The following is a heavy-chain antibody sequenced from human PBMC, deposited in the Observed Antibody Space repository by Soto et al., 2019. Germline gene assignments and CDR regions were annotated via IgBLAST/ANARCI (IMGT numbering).Heavy chain of an antibody. D-gene: IGHD3-10*01. CDR2: IYPGDSDT. V-gene: IGHV5-51*01. CDR3: AGGGVRGVVTRTRDYYGMDV. J-gene: IGHJ6*02. CDR1: GYNFTNYW. Sequence: EVQLVQSGAEVKKPGESLKISCKGSGYNFTNYWIGWVRQMPGKGLESMGIIYPGDSDTRYSPSFQGQVTISADKSISTAYLRWSSLKASDTAMYYCAGGGVRGVVTRTRDYYGMDVWGQGTTVTFSS.